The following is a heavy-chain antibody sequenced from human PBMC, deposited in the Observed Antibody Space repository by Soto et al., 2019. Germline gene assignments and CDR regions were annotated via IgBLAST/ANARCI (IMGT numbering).Heavy chain of an antibody. J-gene: IGHJ4*02. CDR1: GFTFSSYG. Sequence: GGSLRLSCAASGFTFSSYGMHWVRQAPGKGLEWVAVISYDGSNKYYADSVKGRFTISRDNSKNTLYLQMNSLRAEDAAVYYCAKDTDSSGYYYSSSDYWGQGTLVTVSS. CDR3: AKDTDSSGYYYSSSDY. D-gene: IGHD3-22*01. V-gene: IGHV3-30*18. CDR2: ISYDGSNK.